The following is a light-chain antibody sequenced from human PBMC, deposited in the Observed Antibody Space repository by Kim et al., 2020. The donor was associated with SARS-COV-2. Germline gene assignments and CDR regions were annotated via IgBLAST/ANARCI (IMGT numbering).Light chain of an antibody. J-gene: IGLJ2*01. Sequence: SSELTQDPAVSVALGQTVRITCQGDSLRSYYASWYQQKPGQAPVLVIYGKNNRPSGIPDRFSGSSSGNTASLTITGAQAEDEADYYCNSPDSSGNHVVFG. V-gene: IGLV3-19*01. CDR3: NSPDSSGNHVV. CDR1: SLRSYY. CDR2: GKN.